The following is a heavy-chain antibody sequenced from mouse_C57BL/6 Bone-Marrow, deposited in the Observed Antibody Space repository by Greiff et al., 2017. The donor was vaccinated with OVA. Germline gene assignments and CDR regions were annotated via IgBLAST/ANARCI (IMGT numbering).Heavy chain of an antibody. CDR3: ARDGPDYYGSSYGYCDV. J-gene: IGHJ1*03. D-gene: IGHD1-1*01. CDR1: GYTFTSYW. V-gene: IGHV1-50*01. Sequence: QVQLQQPGAELVKPGASVKLSCKASGYTFTSYWMQWVKQRPGQGLEWIGEIDPSDSYTNYNQKFKGKATLTVDTSSSTAYMQLSSLTSEDSAVYYCARDGPDYYGSSYGYCDVWGTGTTVTVSS. CDR2: IDPSDSYT.